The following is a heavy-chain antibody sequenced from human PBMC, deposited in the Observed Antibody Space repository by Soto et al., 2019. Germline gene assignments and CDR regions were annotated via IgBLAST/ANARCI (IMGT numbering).Heavy chain of an antibody. CDR3: ARDIFGLLTLGVSDF. J-gene: IGHJ4*02. CDR1: GYTFTTYA. CDR2: VNAENGNT. D-gene: IGHD3-10*02. Sequence: QVQLVQSGAEVKKPGASVRVSCKASGYTFTTYAIHWVRQAPGQRLEWMGWVNAENGNTKYSQKFQGRVTITVDTSASKAYMEMSSLRSEDTAVYYCARDIFGLLTLGVSDFWGQGTLVTVSS. V-gene: IGHV1-3*01.